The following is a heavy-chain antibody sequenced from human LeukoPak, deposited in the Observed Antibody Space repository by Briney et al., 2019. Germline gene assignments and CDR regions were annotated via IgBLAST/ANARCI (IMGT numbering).Heavy chain of an antibody. CDR2: IYYSGST. Sequence: SETLSLTCTVSGGSISSGGYYWSWIRQHPGKGLEWIGYIYYSGSTYYNPSLKSRVTISVDTSKNQFSLKLSSVTAADTAVYYCARGFIAAAGRGWFGPWGQGTLVTVSS. CDR3: ARGFIAAAGRGWFGP. J-gene: IGHJ5*02. V-gene: IGHV4-31*03. CDR1: GGSISSGGYY. D-gene: IGHD6-13*01.